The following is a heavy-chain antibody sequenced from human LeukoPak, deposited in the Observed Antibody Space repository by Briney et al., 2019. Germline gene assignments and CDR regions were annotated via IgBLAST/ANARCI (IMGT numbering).Heavy chain of an antibody. CDR1: GYTFTGYY. D-gene: IGHD5-12*01. CDR2: INPNSGGT. CDR3: AIVVATITAFDY. J-gene: IGHJ4*02. V-gene: IGHV1-2*02. Sequence: ASVKVSCKASGYTFTGYYMHWVRRAPGQGLEWMGWINPNSGGTNYAQKFQGRVTMTRDTSISTAYMELSRLRSDDTAVYYCAIVVATITAFDYWGQGTLDTVSS.